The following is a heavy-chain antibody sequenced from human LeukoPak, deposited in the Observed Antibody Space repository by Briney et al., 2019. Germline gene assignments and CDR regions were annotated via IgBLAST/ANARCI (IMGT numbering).Heavy chain of an antibody. J-gene: IGHJ4*02. V-gene: IGHV1-18*01. Sequence: GASVKVSCKASGYIFPTYGITWVRQTPGQGLEWMGWINTYTGNTNYAQKIQGRVTMTTDISTGTAYMELRSLRSDDSAVHFCARGLYYYDSGGYPLDYWGQGTLVTVSS. CDR1: GYIFPTYG. CDR2: INTYTGNT. CDR3: ARGLYYYDSGGYPLDY. D-gene: IGHD3-22*01.